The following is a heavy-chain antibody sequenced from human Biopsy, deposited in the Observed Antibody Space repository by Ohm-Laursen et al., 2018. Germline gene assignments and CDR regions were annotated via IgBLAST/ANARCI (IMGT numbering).Heavy chain of an antibody. V-gene: IGHV4-59*01. J-gene: IGHJ2*01. CDR2: VYYTGST. D-gene: IGHD3-22*01. Sequence: SDTLSLTCTVSGDSISSYYWSWIRQPPGKGLQWIGYVYYTGSTDYNPSLQSRVTISVGTSKNHFSLRLRSVTPADTAIYCARDQGYYSDRTVPGYFDLWGRGTLVTVSS. CDR3: ARDQGYYSDRTVPGYFDL. CDR1: GDSISSYY.